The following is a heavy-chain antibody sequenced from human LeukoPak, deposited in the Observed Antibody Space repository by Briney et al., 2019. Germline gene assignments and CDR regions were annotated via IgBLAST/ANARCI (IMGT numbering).Heavy chain of an antibody. CDR2: IYPAGGT. CDR1: GGSLSSDKL. J-gene: IGHJ6*03. CDR3: ARTTEGGYSGYFYYYYMDV. D-gene: IGHD5-12*01. Sequence: ASETLSLTLAVSGGSLSSDKLWGWVRPTPRKGLEWIAGIYPAGGTNYNASLKSRVTISVDTSKNHFSLKLSSVTAADTAVYYCARTTEGGYSGYFYYYYMDVWGKGTTVTISS. V-gene: IGHV4-4*02.